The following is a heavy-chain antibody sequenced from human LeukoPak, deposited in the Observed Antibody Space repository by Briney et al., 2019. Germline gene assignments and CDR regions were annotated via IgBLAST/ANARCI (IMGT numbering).Heavy chain of an antibody. D-gene: IGHD3-3*01. CDR2: ISSSSSYI. CDR3: AKDQPGITIFGVVRRRKATAFDY. Sequence: PGGSLRLSCAASGFTFSGYTMNWVRQAPGKGLEWVSSISSSSSYIYFADSVKGRFTISRDNAKNSLYLQMNSLRAEDTAVYYCAKDQPGITIFGVVRRRKATAFDYWGQGTLVTVSS. J-gene: IGHJ4*02. V-gene: IGHV3-21*01. CDR1: GFTFSGYT.